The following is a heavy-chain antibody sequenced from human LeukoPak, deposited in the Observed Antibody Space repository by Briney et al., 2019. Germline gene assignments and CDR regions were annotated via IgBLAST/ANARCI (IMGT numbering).Heavy chain of an antibody. J-gene: IGHJ4*02. Sequence: SQTLSLTCTVSGGSISSGYYYWSWVRQHPGKGLEWIGYIYYSGSTPYNPSLKSRVTISVDTSKNQFSLKLSAVTAADTAVYYCARGGITGTSFDYWGQGTLVTVSS. CDR1: GGSISSGYYY. CDR3: ARGGITGTSFDY. CDR2: IYYSGST. V-gene: IGHV4-31*03. D-gene: IGHD1-7*01.